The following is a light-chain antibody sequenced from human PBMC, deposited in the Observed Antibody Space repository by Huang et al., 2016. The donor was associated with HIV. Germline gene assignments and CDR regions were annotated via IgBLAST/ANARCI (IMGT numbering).Light chain of an antibody. J-gene: IGKJ1*01. CDR1: QSVSSN. Sequence: ATLSCRASQSVSSNLAWYQQKPGQAPRLLIYGASTGATGIPARFSGSGSGTEFTLTISSLQSEDFAVYYCQQYNNWPPWTFGQGTKVEIK. V-gene: IGKV3-15*01. CDR3: QQYNNWPPWT. CDR2: GAS.